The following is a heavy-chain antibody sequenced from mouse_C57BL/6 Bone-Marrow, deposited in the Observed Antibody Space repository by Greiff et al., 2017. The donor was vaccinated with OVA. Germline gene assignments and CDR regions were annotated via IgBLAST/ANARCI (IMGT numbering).Heavy chain of an antibody. V-gene: IGHV1-64*01. Sequence: QVQLQQPGAELVKPGASVKLSCKASGYTFTSYWMHWVKQRPGQGLEWIGMIHPNSGSTNYNEKFTSKATLTVDKSASTASMQLSSLTSEDSAFYYCATYYYGPWFAYWGQGTLVTVSA. CDR1: GYTFTSYW. J-gene: IGHJ3*01. CDR2: IHPNSGST. CDR3: ATYYYGPWFAY. D-gene: IGHD1-1*01.